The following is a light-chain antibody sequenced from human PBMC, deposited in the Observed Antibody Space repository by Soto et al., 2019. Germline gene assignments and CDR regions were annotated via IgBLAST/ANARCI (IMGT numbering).Light chain of an antibody. CDR2: DAS. V-gene: IGKV1-39*01. CDR3: HQSSSTPLT. Sequence: DVQMTQSPSSLSASVGDSVTITCRASQSVFNHLSWFQQRPGQGPKLLIYDASSLHAGVPSRFSGSGYGTDFTLTISTVQPEDSAIYYCHQSSSTPLTFGGGTRVELK. J-gene: IGKJ4*01. CDR1: QSVFNH.